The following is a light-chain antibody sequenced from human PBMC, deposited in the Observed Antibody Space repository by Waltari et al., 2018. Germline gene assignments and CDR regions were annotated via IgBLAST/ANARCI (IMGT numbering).Light chain of an antibody. CDR1: TSNIGTNY. CDR3: AGWDDNLSVV. CDR2: RIN. V-gene: IGLV1-47*01. J-gene: IGLJ2*01. Sequence: QSVLTQPPAASGPPAPRHAISCAASTSNIGTNYVNWYQKFPGAAPKLLIYRINQRPSGVPDRFSGAKSGTSASLVISGLRSEDEADYFCAGWDDNLSVVFGGGTKLTVL.